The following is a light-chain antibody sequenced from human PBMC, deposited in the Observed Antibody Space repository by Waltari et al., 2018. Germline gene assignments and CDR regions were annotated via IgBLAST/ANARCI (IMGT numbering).Light chain of an antibody. Sequence: AIQLTQSPSSLSASVGHRFTITCRASQGISSALAWYRQKPGKAPKLLIYDASNLESGVPSRFSGSGSGTDFTLTISSLQPEDFATYHCQQFNSYPLTFGGGTKVEIK. CDR1: QGISSA. CDR2: DAS. V-gene: IGKV1-13*02. CDR3: QQFNSYPLT. J-gene: IGKJ4*01.